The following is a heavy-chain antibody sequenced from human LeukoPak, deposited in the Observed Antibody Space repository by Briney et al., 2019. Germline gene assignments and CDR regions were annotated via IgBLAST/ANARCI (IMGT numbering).Heavy chain of an antibody. J-gene: IGHJ3*02. CDR1: GFTFSTYE. CDR3: ARDCYDSRGYYDAAFDI. D-gene: IGHD3-22*01. Sequence: GGSLRLSCEASGFTFSTYEMNWVRQAPGKGLEWVSYISSSGSTLYYADSVKGRFTISRDNAKSSLYLQMNSLRAEDTAVYYCARDCYDSRGYYDAAFDIWGQGTMVTVSS. V-gene: IGHV3-48*03. CDR2: ISSSGSTL.